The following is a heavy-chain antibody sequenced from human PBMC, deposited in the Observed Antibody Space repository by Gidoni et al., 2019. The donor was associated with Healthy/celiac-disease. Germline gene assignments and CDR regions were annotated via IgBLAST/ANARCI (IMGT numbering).Heavy chain of an antibody. J-gene: IGHJ5*02. V-gene: IGHV3-11*06. CDR3: ARDIRYSSPGWFDP. CDR2: MSSSSSYT. CDR1: GFTFSDYY. Sequence: QVQLVESGGGLVKPGGSLRLSCAASGFTFSDYYMSWIRQAPGKGLEWVSYMSSSSSYTNYADSVKGRFTISRDNAKNSLYLQMNSLRAEDTAVYYCARDIRYSSPGWFDPWGQGTLVTVSS. D-gene: IGHD3-9*01.